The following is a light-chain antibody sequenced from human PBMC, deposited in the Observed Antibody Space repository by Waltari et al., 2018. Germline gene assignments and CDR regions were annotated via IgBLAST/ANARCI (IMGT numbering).Light chain of an antibody. J-gene: IGKJ3*01. CDR1: QRVNNNY. CDR2: AAS. Sequence: EIVLTQSPGTLSLSPGDRATLSCRASQRVNNNYVAWYQQKPGQAPKVRIYAASSRAAGIPDRFSGRGSETDFTLTITRLEPEDFAVYYCQQYGYSPSTVGPGTTVDF. CDR3: QQYGYSPST. V-gene: IGKV3-20*01.